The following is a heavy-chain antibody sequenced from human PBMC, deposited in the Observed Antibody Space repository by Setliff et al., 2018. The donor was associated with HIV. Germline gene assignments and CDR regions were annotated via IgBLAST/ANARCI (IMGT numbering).Heavy chain of an antibody. CDR3: ARSIVPVASGYYYFEY. V-gene: IGHV4-39*01. D-gene: IGHD3-3*01. J-gene: IGHJ4*02. CDR1: GGSINSTSYY. Sequence: SETLSLTCTVSGGSINSTSYYWGWIRQPPGNGLEWIGSTYHTGSTYYKPSLKSRVTISVDTSKNQFSLRLSFVAAGDTAVYYCARSIVPVASGYYYFEYWGQGTLVTVS. CDR2: TYHTGST.